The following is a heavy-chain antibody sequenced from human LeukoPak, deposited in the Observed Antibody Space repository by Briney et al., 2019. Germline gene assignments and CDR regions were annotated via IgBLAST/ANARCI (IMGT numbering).Heavy chain of an antibody. J-gene: IGHJ2*01. Sequence: SETLSLTCAVYGGSFSGYYWSWIRQPPGKGLEWIGEINHSGSTNYNPSLKSRVTISVDTSKNQFSLKLSSVTAADTAVYYCARPDPYGGYGFDLWGRGTLVTVSS. D-gene: IGHD4-17*01. V-gene: IGHV4-34*01. CDR3: ARPDPYGGYGFDL. CDR1: GGSFSGYY. CDR2: INHSGST.